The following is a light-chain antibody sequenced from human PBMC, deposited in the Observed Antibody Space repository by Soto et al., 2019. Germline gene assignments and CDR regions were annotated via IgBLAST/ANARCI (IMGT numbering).Light chain of an antibody. V-gene: IGKV3-11*01. J-gene: IGKJ3*01. CDR1: QSVDTY. CDR3: QQRRNWVS. CDR2: DTS. Sequence: LPQSPAILSLSPGERATLSCTASQSVDTYIAWYQQRPGQPPRLLIHDTSHRASGVPARFRGSGSGTDFTLTSTSLEPEDFAVYFCQQRRNWVSFGPGTRL.